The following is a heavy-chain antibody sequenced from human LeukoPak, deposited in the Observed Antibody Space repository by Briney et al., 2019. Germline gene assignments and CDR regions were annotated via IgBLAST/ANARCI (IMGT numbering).Heavy chain of an antibody. CDR1: GFTFSNYG. CDR3: ARGGSGSYYYYYYYMDV. J-gene: IGHJ6*03. V-gene: IGHV3-30*02. Sequence: PGGSLRLSCAASGFTFSNYGMHWVRQAPGKGLEWVAFIRYDGSNKYYADSVKGRFTISRDNSKNTLYLQVSSLRAEDTAVYYCARGGSGSYYYYYYYMDVWGRGTTVTVSS. D-gene: IGHD1-26*01. CDR2: IRYDGSNK.